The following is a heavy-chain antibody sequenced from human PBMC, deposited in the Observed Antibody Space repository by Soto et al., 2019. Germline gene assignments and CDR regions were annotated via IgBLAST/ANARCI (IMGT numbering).Heavy chain of an antibody. Sequence: WGFLRLSCAASGFTFSSYWIIWCRHSPFKGLEWVANIKQDGSEKYYVDSVKGRFTISRDNAKNSLYLQMNSLRAEGTAVYYCARDKPPPYCSSTSCYGSNWFDPWGQGTLVTVSS. J-gene: IGHJ5*02. V-gene: IGHV3-7*03. D-gene: IGHD2-2*01. CDR2: IKQDGSEK. CDR3: ARDKPPPYCSSTSCYGSNWFDP. CDR1: GFTFSSYW.